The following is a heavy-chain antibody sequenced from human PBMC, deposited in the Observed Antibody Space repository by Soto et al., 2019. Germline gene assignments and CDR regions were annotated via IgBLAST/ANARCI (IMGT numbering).Heavy chain of an antibody. J-gene: IGHJ6*02. CDR1: GGTFSSYA. CDR3: ARHVPAVGYYYGMAV. V-gene: IGHV1-69*05. CDR2: IIPIFGTA. Sequence: QVQLVQSGAEVKKPGSSVNVSCKASGGTFSSYAISWVRQAPGQGLEWMGGIIPIFGTANYAQKFQGRVTITPDEYTSTASMERSSLRSEDTGVYYCARHVPAVGYYYGMAVWGQGPTVTVSS. D-gene: IGHD2-2*01.